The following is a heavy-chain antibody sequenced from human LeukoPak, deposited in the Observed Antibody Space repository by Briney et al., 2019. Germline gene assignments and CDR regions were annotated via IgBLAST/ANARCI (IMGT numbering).Heavy chain of an antibody. J-gene: IGHJ6*03. CDR1: GDSISYNNW. D-gene: IGHD3-10*01. CDR3: TRVAFSMIRGAPLAYNYMDV. V-gene: IGHV4-4*02. Sequence: PSETLSLTCAVSGDSISYNNWWSWVRQPPGQGLEWIGKVFHRGSTTYNPSLKSRVIMSVDKSKNQFSLNLTSVTAADTAVYYCTRVAFSMIRGAPLAYNYMDVWGKGTTVTVSS. CDR2: VFHRGST.